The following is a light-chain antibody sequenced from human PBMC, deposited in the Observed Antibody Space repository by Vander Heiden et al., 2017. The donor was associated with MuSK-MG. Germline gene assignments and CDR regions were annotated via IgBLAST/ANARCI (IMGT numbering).Light chain of an antibody. V-gene: IGKV1-39*01. J-gene: IGKJ4*01. CDR2: AAS. Sequence: DIQMTQSPSSLSASVGDRVTITCRASQSISSYLNWYQQKPGKAPKLLIYAASSLQSGVPSRFSGSGYGTDFTLTISSLQPEDFAAYYCQQIDSNLRSTFGGGTKVEIK. CDR3: QQIDSNLRST. CDR1: QSISSY.